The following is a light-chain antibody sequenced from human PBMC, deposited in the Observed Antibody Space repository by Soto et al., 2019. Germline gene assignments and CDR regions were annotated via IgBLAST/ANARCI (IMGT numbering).Light chain of an antibody. CDR2: YDN. V-gene: IGLV1-36*01. Sequence: QSVLTQPPSVSEAPRQRVTISCSGSSSNIGNNAVNWYQQLPGKAPKLLMFYDNLLPSGVSDRFSGSKSGTSASLAISGLQSEDEADYYCAAWDDSLNGYVFGTGTKLNV. CDR1: SSNIGNNA. J-gene: IGLJ1*01. CDR3: AAWDDSLNGYV.